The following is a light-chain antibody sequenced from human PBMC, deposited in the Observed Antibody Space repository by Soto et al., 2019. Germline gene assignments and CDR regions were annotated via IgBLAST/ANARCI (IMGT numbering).Light chain of an antibody. V-gene: IGLV4-69*01. J-gene: IGLJ3*02. CDR3: QTWGTGIWV. CDR2: LNSDGSH. CDR1: SGHSSYA. Sequence: QLVLTQSPSASASLGASVKLTCTLSSGHSSYAIAWHQQQPEKGPQYLMRLNSDGSHTKGDGIPDSFSGSSSGAERYLTIASLQSEDEADYYCQTWGTGIWVFGGGTKLTVL.